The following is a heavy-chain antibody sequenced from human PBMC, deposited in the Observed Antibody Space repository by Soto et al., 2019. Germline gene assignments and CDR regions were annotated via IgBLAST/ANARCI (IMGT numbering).Heavy chain of an antibody. V-gene: IGHV3-30-3*01. J-gene: IGHJ4*02. D-gene: IGHD6-19*01. CDR1: GLTLSNYA. CDR2: ISYDGSNR. Sequence: QVQLVESEGGVVQPGRSLRLSCAASGLTLSNYAMHWVSQAPGKGLEWVAVISYDGSNRYYADSVKGRFTISRDNSKNTLYLQMNSLRAEDTAVYYCARVTQAVAADYWGQGTLVTVSS. CDR3: ARVTQAVAADY.